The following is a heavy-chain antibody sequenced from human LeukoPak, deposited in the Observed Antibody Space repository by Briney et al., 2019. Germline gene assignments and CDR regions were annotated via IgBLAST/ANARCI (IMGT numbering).Heavy chain of an antibody. D-gene: IGHD4-17*01. Sequence: ASVKVSCKASGGTFSSYAISWVRQAPGQGLERMGRIIPILGIANYAQKFQGRVTITADKSTSTAYMELSSLRSEDTAVYYCAREPYGDYLNYWFDPWGQGTLVTVSS. V-gene: IGHV1-69*04. CDR1: GGTFSSYA. J-gene: IGHJ5*02. CDR2: IIPILGIA. CDR3: AREPYGDYLNYWFDP.